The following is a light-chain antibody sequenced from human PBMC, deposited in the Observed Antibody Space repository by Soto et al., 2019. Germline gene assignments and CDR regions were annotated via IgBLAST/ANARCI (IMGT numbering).Light chain of an antibody. Sequence: EIVLTQSPATLSFSPGERATLSCRASQSVSSYLAWYQQKPGQAPRLLIYDASNRATGIPARFSGSGSGTEFTLTISRLQSEDSAVYFCQQNNRWPHITFGQGTRLEIK. V-gene: IGKV3-11*01. J-gene: IGKJ5*01. CDR1: QSVSSY. CDR3: QQNNRWPHIT. CDR2: DAS.